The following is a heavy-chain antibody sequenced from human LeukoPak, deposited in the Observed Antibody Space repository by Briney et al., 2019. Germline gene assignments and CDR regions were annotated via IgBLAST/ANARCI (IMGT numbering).Heavy chain of an antibody. V-gene: IGHV3-48*01. J-gene: IGHJ4*02. CDR2: ISSSSSTI. CDR3: ARDRNRYYYDSSGYYYEVDY. CDR1: GFTFSSYE. D-gene: IGHD3-22*01. Sequence: GGSLRLSCAASGFTFSSYEMNWVRQAPGKGLEWVSYISSSSSTIYYADSVKGRFTISRDNAKNSLYLQMNSLRAEDTAVYYCARDRNRYYYDSSGYYYEVDYWGQGTLVTVSS.